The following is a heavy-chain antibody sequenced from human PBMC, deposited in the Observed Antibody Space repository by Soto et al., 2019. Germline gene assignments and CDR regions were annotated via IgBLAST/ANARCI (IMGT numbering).Heavy chain of an antibody. J-gene: IGHJ6*02. D-gene: IGHD2-21*02. V-gene: IGHV1-69*13. Sequence: GASVKVSCKASGGTFSSYAISWVRQAPGQGLEWMGGIIPIFGTANYAQKFQGRVTITADESTSTAYMELSSLRSEDTAVYYCARGHIVVVTPKNYGMDVWGQGTTVTVSS. CDR3: ARGHIVVVTPKNYGMDV. CDR2: IIPIFGTA. CDR1: GGTFSSYA.